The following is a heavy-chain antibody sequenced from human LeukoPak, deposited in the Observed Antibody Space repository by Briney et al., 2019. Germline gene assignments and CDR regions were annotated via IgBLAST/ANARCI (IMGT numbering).Heavy chain of an antibody. CDR2: ISAYNGNT. V-gene: IGHV1-18*01. J-gene: IGHJ6*02. CDR1: GYTFTSYG. Sequence: GASVKVSCKASGYTFTSYGISWVRQAPGQRLEWMGWISAYNGNTNYAQKLQGRVTMTTDTSTSTAYMELRSLRSDDTAVYYCARDYGDYQLIQLWLPARYGMDVWGQGTTVTVSS. D-gene: IGHD5-18*01. CDR3: ARDYGDYQLIQLWLPARYGMDV.